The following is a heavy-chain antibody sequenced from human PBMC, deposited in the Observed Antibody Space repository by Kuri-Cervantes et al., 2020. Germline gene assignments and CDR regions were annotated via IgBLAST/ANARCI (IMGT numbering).Heavy chain of an antibody. CDR2: ISYDGSNK. V-gene: IGHV3-30-3*02. CDR3: AKRPSSGYLRNDWYFDL. Sequence: GESLKISCAASGFTFSSYAMHWVRQAPGKGLEWVAVISYDGSNKYYADSVKGRFTISRDNSKNTLYLQMNSLRPEDTAVYYCAKRPSSGYLRNDWYFDLWGRGTLVTVSS. D-gene: IGHD3-22*01. CDR1: GFTFSSYA. J-gene: IGHJ2*01.